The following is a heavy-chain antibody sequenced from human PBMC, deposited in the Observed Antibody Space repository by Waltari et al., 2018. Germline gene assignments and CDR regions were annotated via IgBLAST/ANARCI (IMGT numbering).Heavy chain of an antibody. V-gene: IGHV1-18*01. Sequence: QVQLVQSGAEVKKPGASVKVSCKASGYTFTSYGISWVRPAPGQGLEWMGWISAYNGNTNYAQKLQGRVTMTTDTSTSTAYMELRSLRSDDTAVYYCARVGWKPRHDPRAPFDYWGQGTLVTVSS. J-gene: IGHJ4*02. CDR2: ISAYNGNT. D-gene: IGHD1-1*01. CDR3: ARVGWKPRHDPRAPFDY. CDR1: GYTFTSYG.